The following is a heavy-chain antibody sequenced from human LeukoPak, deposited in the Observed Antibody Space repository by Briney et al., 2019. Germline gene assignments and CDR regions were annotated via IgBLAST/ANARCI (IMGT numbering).Heavy chain of an antibody. V-gene: IGHV3-48*03. CDR2: ISSSGNTI. CDR1: GFTFSSYD. CDR3: ARYSSSWHYYFDY. Sequence: GGSLRLSXAASGFTFSSYDMNWVRQAPGKGLEWVSYISSSGNTIYYTDSVKGRFTISRDNAQNSLYLQMNSLRAEGTAVYYCARYSSSWHYYFDYWGQGTLVTVSS. D-gene: IGHD6-13*01. J-gene: IGHJ4*02.